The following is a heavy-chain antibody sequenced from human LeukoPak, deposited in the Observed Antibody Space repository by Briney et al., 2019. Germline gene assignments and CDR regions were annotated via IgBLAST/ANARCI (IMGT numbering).Heavy chain of an antibody. D-gene: IGHD1-26*01. CDR2: ISGSGDST. CDR1: GFTFSNYA. V-gene: IGHV3-23*01. Sequence: PGGSLRLSCAASGFTFSNYAMSWVRQAPGKGLEWVSDISGSGDSTNYADSVKGRFTISRDNSKNTLYLQMNSLRAEDTAVYYCARDGELGHYYYYYYMDVWGKGTTVTVSS. J-gene: IGHJ6*03. CDR3: ARDGELGHYYYYYYMDV.